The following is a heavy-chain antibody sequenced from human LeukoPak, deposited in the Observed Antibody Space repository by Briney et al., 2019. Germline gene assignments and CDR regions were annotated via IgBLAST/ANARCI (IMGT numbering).Heavy chain of an antibody. Sequence: SVKVSCKASGGTFSSYAISWVRQAPGQGLEWMGRIIPILGIANYAQKFQGRVTMTRDTSTSTVYMELSSLRSEDTAVYYCARDLPDCSSTSCYAKYYFDYWGQGTLVTVSS. CDR1: GGTFSSYA. J-gene: IGHJ4*02. D-gene: IGHD2-2*01. CDR2: IIPILGIA. V-gene: IGHV1-69*04. CDR3: ARDLPDCSSTSCYAKYYFDY.